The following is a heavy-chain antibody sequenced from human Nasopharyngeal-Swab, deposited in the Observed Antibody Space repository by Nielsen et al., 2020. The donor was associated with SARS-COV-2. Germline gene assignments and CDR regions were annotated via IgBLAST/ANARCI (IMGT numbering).Heavy chain of an antibody. J-gene: IGHJ4*02. Sequence: GGSLRLSCAASGFTFGSYWMSWVRQAPGKGLEWVANIKQDGSEKYYVDSVKGRFTISRDNAKNSLYLQMNSLRAEDTAVYYCARVGRLRSEFDYWGQGTLVTVSS. CDR2: IKQDGSEK. V-gene: IGHV3-7*01. D-gene: IGHD3-10*02. CDR1: GFTFGSYW. CDR3: ARVGRLRSEFDY.